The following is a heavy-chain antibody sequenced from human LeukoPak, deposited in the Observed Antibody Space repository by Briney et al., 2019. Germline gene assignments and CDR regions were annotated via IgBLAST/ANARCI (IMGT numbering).Heavy chain of an antibody. D-gene: IGHD2-2*02. CDR2: IWYDGSNK. CDR3: ARYCSSTSCSTPFDY. V-gene: IGHV3-33*01. Sequence: HPGGSLRLSCAASGFTFSSYGMHWVRQAPGKGLEWVAVIWYDGSNKYYADSVKGRFTISRDNSKNTLYLQMSSLRAEDTAVYYCARYCSSTSCSTPFDYWGQGALVTVSS. J-gene: IGHJ4*02. CDR1: GFTFSSYG.